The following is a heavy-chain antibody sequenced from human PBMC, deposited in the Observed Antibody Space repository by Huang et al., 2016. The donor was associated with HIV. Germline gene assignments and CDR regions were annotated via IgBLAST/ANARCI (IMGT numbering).Heavy chain of an antibody. CDR2: ITPTGGST. CDR1: GYTFTNYH. J-gene: IGHJ6*03. Sequence: QVQLVQSGAEVKKPGASVKVSCKASGYTFTNYHMHWVRQAPGQGLEWMGMITPTGGSTSYAQNVQGRITMTRDTSTSTVYMELSSLRSEDTAVYFCARTAEPYYYYYYMDVWGKGTTVTVSS. CDR3: ARTAEPYYYYYYMDV. V-gene: IGHV1-46*01. D-gene: IGHD6-25*01.